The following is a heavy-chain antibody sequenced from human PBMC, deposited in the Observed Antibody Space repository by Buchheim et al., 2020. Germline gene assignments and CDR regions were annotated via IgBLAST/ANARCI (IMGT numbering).Heavy chain of an antibody. CDR3: ARGLRPTDY. J-gene: IGHJ4*02. D-gene: IGHD4-17*01. CDR1: GFTFSSYW. Sequence: EVHLVESGGGLVQPGGSLRLSCAASGFTFSSYWMYWVRQAPGKGLVWVSLINSDGSSASYADSVKGRFTVSRDNAESTLFLQMNSLRAEDTAVYYCARGLRPTDYWGQGTL. V-gene: IGHV3-74*02. CDR2: INSDGSSA.